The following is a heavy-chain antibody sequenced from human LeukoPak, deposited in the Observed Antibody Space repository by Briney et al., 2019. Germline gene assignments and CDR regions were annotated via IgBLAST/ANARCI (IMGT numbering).Heavy chain of an antibody. J-gene: IGHJ4*02. CDR2: ISGSGGST. CDR1: GFTFSSYA. V-gene: IGHV3-23*01. D-gene: IGHD2-15*01. Sequence: PGGSLRLSCAASGFTFSSYAMSWVRQAPGKGLEWVSAISGSGGSTYYADSVKGRFTISRDNSKNTLYLQMNSLRAEDTAVYYCATISGGYCSGGSCYSNPIYFDYWGQGTLVTVSS. CDR3: ATISGGYCSGGSCYSNPIYFDY.